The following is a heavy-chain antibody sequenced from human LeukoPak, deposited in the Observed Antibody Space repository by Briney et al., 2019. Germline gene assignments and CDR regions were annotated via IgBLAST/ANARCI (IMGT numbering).Heavy chain of an antibody. D-gene: IGHD1-1*01. CDR1: GYTFTRFA. V-gene: IGHV1-18*01. CDR2: INAYNGKT. J-gene: IGHJ4*02. Sequence: GASVKVSCKVSGYTFTRFAFSWVRQAPGHGREGMGRINAYNGKTEYSEKLQGRLTMTTETSSSTLYLELRSLGSDDTAVYFCARDTPQHLKRFDDWGQGTLVTVSS. CDR3: ARDTPQHLKRFDD.